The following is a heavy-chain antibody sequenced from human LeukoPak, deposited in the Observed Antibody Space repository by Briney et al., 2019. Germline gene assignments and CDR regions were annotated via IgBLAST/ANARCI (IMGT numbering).Heavy chain of an antibody. J-gene: IGHJ6*03. CDR1: DASITNVNYY. D-gene: IGHD3-9*01. V-gene: IGHV4-39*01. CDR3: AKGGDWDYYYDMDV. CDR2: VYYSAST. Sequence: SETLSLTCTVSDASITNVNYYWGWIRQPPGKGLEWIASVYYSASTYYSPFFRGRVTISVETSKSQFSLRLNSVTAADTAIYFCAKGGDWDYYYDMDVWGKGTTVTVSS.